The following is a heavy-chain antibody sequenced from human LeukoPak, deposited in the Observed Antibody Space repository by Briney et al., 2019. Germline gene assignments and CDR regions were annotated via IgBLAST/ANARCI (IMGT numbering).Heavy chain of an antibody. V-gene: IGHV3-23*01. CDR3: ARDPGAFPYFFDC. Sequence: PGGSLRLSCAASGFTFSSYAMSWVRQAPGKGLEWVSAISGSGGSTYYVDSEKGRFTISRDNSKNTLYLQMNSLRVEDTAVYFCARDPGAFPYFFDCWGQGTLVTVSS. D-gene: IGHD4/OR15-4a*01. CDR1: GFTFSSYA. J-gene: IGHJ4*02. CDR2: ISGSGGST.